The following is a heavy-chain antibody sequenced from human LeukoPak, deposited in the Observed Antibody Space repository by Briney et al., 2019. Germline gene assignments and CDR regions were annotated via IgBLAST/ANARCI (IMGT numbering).Heavy chain of an antibody. J-gene: IGHJ3*02. D-gene: IGHD3-3*01. CDR1: GFTFSSYG. V-gene: IGHV3-30*02. CDR3: AKIFGVVTGQNDAFDI. Sequence: GGSLRLSCAASGFTFSSYGMHWVRQAPGKGLEWVAVIWYGGSNKYYADSVKGRFTISRDNSKNTLYLQMNSLRAEDTAVYYCAKIFGVVTGQNDAFDIWGQGTMVTVSS. CDR2: IWYGGSNK.